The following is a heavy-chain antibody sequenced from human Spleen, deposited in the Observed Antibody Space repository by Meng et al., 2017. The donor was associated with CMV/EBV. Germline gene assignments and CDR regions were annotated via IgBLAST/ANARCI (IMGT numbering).Heavy chain of an antibody. CDR1: GYTFTGYY. V-gene: IGHV1-2*02. Sequence: ASVKVSCKASGYTFTGYYIHWVRQAPGRGLEWMGWTNPNSDGTNYAQKFRGRVTMTRDTSISTAYMELTRLRSDDTAVYYCARGTDDSGVAEGDFFDYWGQGTQVTVSS. J-gene: IGHJ4*02. CDR3: ARGTDDSGVAEGDFFDY. CDR2: TNPNSDGT. D-gene: IGHD3-22*01.